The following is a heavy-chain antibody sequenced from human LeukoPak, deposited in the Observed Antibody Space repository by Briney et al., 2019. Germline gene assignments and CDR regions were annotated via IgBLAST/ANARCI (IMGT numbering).Heavy chain of an antibody. J-gene: IGHJ5*02. CDR2: ISSSGST. CDR1: GDSISSGDYY. CDR3: ARCIDTAMVFWFDP. V-gene: IGHV4-61*02. Sequence: SETLSLTCTVSGDSISSGDYYWSWIRQPAGKGLEWIGRISSSGSTYYNPSLKSRVTISVDTSKNQFSLKLSSVTAADTAVYYCARCIDTAMVFWFDPWGQGTLVTVSS. D-gene: IGHD5-18*01.